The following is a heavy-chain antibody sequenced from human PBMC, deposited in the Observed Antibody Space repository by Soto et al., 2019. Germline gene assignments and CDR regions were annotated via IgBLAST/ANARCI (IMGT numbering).Heavy chain of an antibody. J-gene: IGHJ6*02. Sequence: GGSLRLSCAASGFAFSSYWMSWVRQAPGKGLEWVANIKQDGSEKYYVDSVKGRFTISRDNAKNSLYLQMNSLRAEDTAVYYCARARRRYYDFWSGYYKEDYYYHGMDVWGQGTTVTVSS. D-gene: IGHD3-3*01. CDR3: ARARRRYYDFWSGYYKEDYYYHGMDV. V-gene: IGHV3-7*01. CDR1: GFAFSSYW. CDR2: IKQDGSEK.